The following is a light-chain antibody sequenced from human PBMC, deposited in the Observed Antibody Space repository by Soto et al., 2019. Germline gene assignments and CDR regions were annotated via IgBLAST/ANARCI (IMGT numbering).Light chain of an antibody. J-gene: IGKJ4*01. CDR1: QSVSSIY. CDR2: GAS. V-gene: IGKV3-20*01. CDR3: QYYDDSPQVT. Sequence: EIVLTQSPGTLSLSPGERATLSCRASQSVSSIYLAWYQQKPGQSPRLVIFGASTRATGIPDRFSGSGSGTDFTLTISRLEPEDFAVYYCQYYDDSPQVTFGGGTKIEIK.